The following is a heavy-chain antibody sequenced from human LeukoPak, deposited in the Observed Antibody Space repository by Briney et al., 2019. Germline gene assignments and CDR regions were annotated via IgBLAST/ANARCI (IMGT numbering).Heavy chain of an antibody. CDR2: IYYSGST. J-gene: IGHJ4*02. D-gene: IGHD3-22*01. Sequence: PSEILSLTCTVSGGSISSYYWSWIRQPPGKGLEWIGYIYYSGSTNYNPSLKSRVTISVDTSKNQFSLKLSSVTAADTAVYYCARALPYYYDSSGYFDYWGQGTLVTVSS. CDR1: GGSISSYY. V-gene: IGHV4-59*01. CDR3: ARALPYYYDSSGYFDY.